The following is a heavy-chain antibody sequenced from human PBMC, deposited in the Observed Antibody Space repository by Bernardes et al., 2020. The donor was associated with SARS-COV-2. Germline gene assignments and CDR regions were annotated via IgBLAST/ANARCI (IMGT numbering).Heavy chain of an antibody. CDR2: IYYSGST. CDR3: AVYGSGSYYNLPPHENNWFDP. V-gene: IGHV4-39*01. Sequence: SETLSLTCTVSGGSISSSSYYWGWIRQPPGKGLEWIGSIYYSGSTYYNPSLKSRVTISVDTSKNQFSLKLSSVTAADTAVYYCAVYGSGSYYNLPPHENNWFDPWGQGTLVTVSS. CDR1: GGSISSSSYY. J-gene: IGHJ5*02. D-gene: IGHD3-10*01.